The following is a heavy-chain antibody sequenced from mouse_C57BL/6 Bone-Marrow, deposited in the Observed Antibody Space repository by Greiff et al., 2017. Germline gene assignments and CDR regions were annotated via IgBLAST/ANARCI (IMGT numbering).Heavy chain of an antibody. D-gene: IGHD1-1*01. CDR2: ISSGSSTI. J-gene: IGHJ3*01. CDR3: ARPLYYGSSSFAY. Sequence: EVHLVESGGGLVKPGGSLKLSCAASGFTFSDYGMHWVRQAPEKGLEWVAYISSGSSTIYYADTVKGRFTISRDNAKNTLFLQMTSLRSGDTAMXYCARPLYYGSSSFAYWGQGTLVTVSA. V-gene: IGHV5-17*01. CDR1: GFTFSDYG.